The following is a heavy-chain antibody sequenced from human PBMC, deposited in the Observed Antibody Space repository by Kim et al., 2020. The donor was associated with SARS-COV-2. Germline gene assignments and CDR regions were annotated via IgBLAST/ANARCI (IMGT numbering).Heavy chain of an antibody. V-gene: IGHV4-4*07. CDR3: ARDPGGQRGWALDY. J-gene: IGHJ4*02. D-gene: IGHD3-16*01. Sequence: NPSLTSRVTMSVDTSKNQFALKLSSVTAADTAVYYCARDPGGQRGWALDYWGQGTLVTVSS.